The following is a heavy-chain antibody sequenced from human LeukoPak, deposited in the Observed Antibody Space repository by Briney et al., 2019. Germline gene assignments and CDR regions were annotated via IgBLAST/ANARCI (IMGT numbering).Heavy chain of an antibody. CDR2: INHSGST. D-gene: IGHD3-9*01. Sequence: SETLSLTCAVYGGSFSGYYWSWIRKPPGKGLEWIGEINHSGSTNYNPSLKSRVTISVDTSKNQFSLKLSSVTAADTAVYYCAGLVDYDILTGYYKSYFDYWGQGTLVTVSS. CDR1: GGSFSGYY. CDR3: AGLVDYDILTGYYKSYFDY. J-gene: IGHJ4*02. V-gene: IGHV4-34*01.